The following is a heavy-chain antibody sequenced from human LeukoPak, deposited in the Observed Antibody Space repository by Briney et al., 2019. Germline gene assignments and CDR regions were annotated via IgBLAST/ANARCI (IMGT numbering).Heavy chain of an antibody. J-gene: IGHJ6*02. V-gene: IGHV1-69*10. Sequence: GASVKVSCKAAGDAFNSHTINWVRQAPGQGLEWVGSIIPSFGIPSYAQKFKGRVTISADTSTTTAFMDLTSLRSEDTAVYYCARDFWGTMVRAASMAVWGQGTTVTVSS. CDR2: IIPSFGIP. CDR1: GDAFNSHT. D-gene: IGHD3-10*01. CDR3: ARDFWGTMVRAASMAV.